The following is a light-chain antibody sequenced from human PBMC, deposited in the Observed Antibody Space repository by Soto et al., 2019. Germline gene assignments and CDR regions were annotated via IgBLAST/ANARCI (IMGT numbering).Light chain of an antibody. V-gene: IGLV1-47*01. Sequence: QSVLTQPPSASGTPGQRVTISCSGSSSDIGSNYVYWYQQLPGTAPKLLIYRNNQRPSGVPDRFSGSKSGTSASLAISGLRSEDDSHYFCAAWHPCPSGPGVFGRGTKLTVL. CDR1: SSDIGSNY. J-gene: IGLJ2*01. CDR3: AAWHPCPSGPGV. CDR2: RNN.